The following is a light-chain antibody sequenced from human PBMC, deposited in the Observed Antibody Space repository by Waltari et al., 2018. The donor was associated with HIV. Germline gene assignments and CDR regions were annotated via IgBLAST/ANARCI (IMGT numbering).Light chain of an antibody. Sequence: SNVLTQPPSVSVAPGTTARITCGGNNIESNSVHWYQQKPGQAPRLVLSYDSDRPSGIPERCSGSNSGNTATLTIRRVEVGDEADYYCQVWDSSSDHWVFGGGTKLTVL. CDR3: QVWDSSSDHWV. V-gene: IGLV3-21*04. J-gene: IGLJ3*02. CDR2: YDS. CDR1: NIESNS.